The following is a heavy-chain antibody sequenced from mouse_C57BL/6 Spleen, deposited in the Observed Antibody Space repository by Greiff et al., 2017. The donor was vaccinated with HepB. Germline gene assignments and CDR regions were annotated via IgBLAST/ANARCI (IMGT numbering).Heavy chain of an antibody. Sequence: VQLQQSGPELVKPGASVKMSCKASGYTFTDYNMHWVKQSHGKSLEWIGYINPNNGGTSYNQKFKGKATLTVNKSSSTAYMELRSLTSEDSAVYYCARDPLFITTVVARGYWGQGTTLTVSS. CDR1: GYTFTDYN. J-gene: IGHJ2*01. V-gene: IGHV1-22*01. CDR3: ARDPLFITTVVARGY. CDR2: INPNNGGT. D-gene: IGHD1-1*01.